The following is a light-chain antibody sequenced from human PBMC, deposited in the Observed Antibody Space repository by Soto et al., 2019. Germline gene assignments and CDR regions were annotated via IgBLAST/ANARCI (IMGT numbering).Light chain of an antibody. CDR1: QNIRFY. Sequence: DIQLTQTPPSLSASVGDKVTITCRASQNIRFYLHWYQQKPGMAPKLLIYSSSNLQTGVPSRFSGSGSGTDFTLTITSLQPDDFASYYCQQSAIPPWTFGQGTKVEVK. CDR2: SSS. J-gene: IGKJ1*01. V-gene: IGKV1-39*01. CDR3: QQSAIPPWT.